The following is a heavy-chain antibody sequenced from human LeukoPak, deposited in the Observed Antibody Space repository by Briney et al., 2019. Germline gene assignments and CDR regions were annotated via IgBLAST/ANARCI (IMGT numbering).Heavy chain of an antibody. D-gene: IGHD1-26*01. CDR1: GDTFSSYA. Sequence: SVKVSCKASGDTFSSYAISWVRQAPGQGLEWMGGIIPMFATASYAQKFQGRVTITADKSTSTAYMELSRLRSEDTAVYYCARGKWELLGCFDYWGQGTLVTVSS. J-gene: IGHJ4*02. CDR3: ARGKWELLGCFDY. CDR2: IIPMFATA. V-gene: IGHV1-69*06.